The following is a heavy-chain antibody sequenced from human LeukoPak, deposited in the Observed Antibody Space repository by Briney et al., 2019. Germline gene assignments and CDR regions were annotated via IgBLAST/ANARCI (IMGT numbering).Heavy chain of an antibody. Sequence: ASVKVSCKASGYTFTSYDISWVRQAPGQGLEWMGWISAYNGNTNYPQKLQGRVTMTTDTSTSTAYMALRSLRSDDTAVYYCAREIYGVVAVDYYFDYWGQGTLVTVSS. CDR3: AREIYGVVAVDYYFDY. J-gene: IGHJ4*02. D-gene: IGHD6-19*01. V-gene: IGHV1-18*01. CDR2: ISAYNGNT. CDR1: GYTFTSYD.